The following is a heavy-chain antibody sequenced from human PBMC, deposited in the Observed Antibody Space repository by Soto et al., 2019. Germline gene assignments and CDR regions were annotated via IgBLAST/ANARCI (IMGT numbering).Heavy chain of an antibody. Sequence: PGGSLRLSCTASGFMFSSYAMSWVRQAPGKGLQCVSGVTTGGDGAFYADSVKGRFTISRDDSKNTLYLQMSSLRAEDTAVYYCAKNGGSSWFPYYFDHWGQGALVTVSS. CDR1: GFMFSSYA. D-gene: IGHD6-13*01. CDR2: VTTGGDGA. CDR3: AKNGGSSWFPYYFDH. V-gene: IGHV3-23*01. J-gene: IGHJ4*02.